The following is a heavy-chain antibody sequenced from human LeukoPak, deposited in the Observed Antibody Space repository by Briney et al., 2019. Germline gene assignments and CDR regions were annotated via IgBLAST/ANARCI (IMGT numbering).Heavy chain of an antibody. CDR1: GYTFRIYW. J-gene: IGHJ6*03. D-gene: IGHD5-12*01. CDR2: IYPGDSDT. Sequence: GESLKISCKGSGYTFRIYWIAWVRQMPGKGLEWMGIIYPGDSDTRYSPSFQGQVTISADQSISTAYLQWSSLKASDTAMYYCARSPVSCRGYSGYDSYYYYMDVWGKGTTVTVSS. CDR3: ARSPVSCRGYSGYDSYYYYMDV. V-gene: IGHV5-51*01.